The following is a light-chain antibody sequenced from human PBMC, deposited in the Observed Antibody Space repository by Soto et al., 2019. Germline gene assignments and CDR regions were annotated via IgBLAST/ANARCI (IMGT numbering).Light chain of an antibody. Sequence: ESVLTQSPCTLSLSPGERAIISCRASQNIRKNYLAWYQQKSGQAPRLLIFGASSRATGIPYRFSGSGSGTDFTLTISRLEPEDFAVYYCQQHGISPITFGQGTRLESK. J-gene: IGKJ5*01. CDR2: GAS. V-gene: IGKV3-20*01. CDR1: QNIRKNY. CDR3: QQHGISPIT.